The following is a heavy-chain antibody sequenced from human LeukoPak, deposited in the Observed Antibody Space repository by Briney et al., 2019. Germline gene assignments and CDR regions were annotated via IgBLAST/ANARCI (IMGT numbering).Heavy chain of an antibody. J-gene: IGHJ4*02. CDR3: ARVSQQCFDWLPYYFDY. CDR2: ISYDGSNK. V-gene: IGHV3-30-3*01. CDR1: GFTLSSYA. Sequence: PGGSLRLSCAASGFTLSSYAMHWVRQAPGKGLEWVAVISYDGSNKYYADSVKGRFTISRDNSKNTLYLQMNSLRAEDTAVYYCARVSQQCFDWLPYYFDYWGQGTLVTVSS. D-gene: IGHD3-9*01.